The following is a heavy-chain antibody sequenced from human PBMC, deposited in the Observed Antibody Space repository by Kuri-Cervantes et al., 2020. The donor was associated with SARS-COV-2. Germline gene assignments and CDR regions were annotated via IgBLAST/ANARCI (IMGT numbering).Heavy chain of an antibody. D-gene: IGHD5-24*01. Sequence: ESLKISCSVSGDSVTSRRHFWGWVRQPPGKGLQWIVSILNSGSISQNPSLKSRVSIFRDTSKNQLSLRLDSVTAADTAVYYCARKVEMATISHWGQGTLVTVSS. J-gene: IGHJ4*02. CDR1: GDSVTSRRHF. V-gene: IGHV4-39*01. CDR3: ARKVEMATISH. CDR2: ILNSGSI.